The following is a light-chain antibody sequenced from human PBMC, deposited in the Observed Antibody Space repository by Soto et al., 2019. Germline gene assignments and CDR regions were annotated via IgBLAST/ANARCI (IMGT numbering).Light chain of an antibody. CDR3: SSYTGSNNLFV. J-gene: IGLJ1*01. CDR2: EVT. V-gene: IGLV2-8*01. CDR1: NSDVGGYNF. Sequence: QSVLTQPPSASGSPGQSVTISCTGTNSDVGGYNFVSWYQQHPGTAPKLIIYEVTKRTSGVPDRFSGSKSGSTASLTVSGLQAEDDADYYCSSYTGSNNLFVFRTGTKLTVL.